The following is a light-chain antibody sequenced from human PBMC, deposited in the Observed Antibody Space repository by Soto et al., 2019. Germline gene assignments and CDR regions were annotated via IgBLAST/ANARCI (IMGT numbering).Light chain of an antibody. CDR1: SSNIGNGY. J-gene: IGLJ2*01. V-gene: IGLV1-51*01. Sequence: QSVLTQPPSVSAAPGQKVTISCSGSSSNIGNGYVSWYQHLPGTAPKLLIYDNNMRPSGIPDRFSGSQSGTSATLGITGLQTGDEAHYYCGTWDSSLSAGVFGGGTKLTVL. CDR3: GTWDSSLSAGV. CDR2: DNN.